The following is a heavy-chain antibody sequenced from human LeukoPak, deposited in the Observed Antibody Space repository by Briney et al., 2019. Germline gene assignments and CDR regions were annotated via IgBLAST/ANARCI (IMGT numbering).Heavy chain of an antibody. J-gene: IGHJ6*03. CDR1: GGSFSGYY. V-gene: IGHV4-34*01. CDR3: ARGGGLERQLERRDYYYYYMDV. Sequence: SETLSLTCAVYGGSFSGYYWSWIRQPPEKGLEWIGEINHLGSTNYNPSLKSRVTISVDTSKNQFSLKLGSVTAADTAVYYCARGGGLERQLERRDYYYYYMDVWGKGTTVTISS. D-gene: IGHD1-1*01. CDR2: INHLGST.